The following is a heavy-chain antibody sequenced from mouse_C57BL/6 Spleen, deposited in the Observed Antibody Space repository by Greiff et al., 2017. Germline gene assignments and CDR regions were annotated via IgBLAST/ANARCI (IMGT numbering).Heavy chain of an antibody. CDR1: GYTFTSYW. D-gene: IGHD1-1*01. Sequence: QVQLQQPGAELVKPGASVKLSCKASGYTFTSYWMHWVKQRPGRGLEWIGRIDPNSGGTKYNEKFKSKATLTVDKPSSTAYMQLSSLTSEDSAVYYDARGFTTVDSYWYFEVWGTGTPVTVSS. J-gene: IGHJ1*03. CDR2: IDPNSGGT. CDR3: ARGFTTVDSYWYFEV. V-gene: IGHV1-72*01.